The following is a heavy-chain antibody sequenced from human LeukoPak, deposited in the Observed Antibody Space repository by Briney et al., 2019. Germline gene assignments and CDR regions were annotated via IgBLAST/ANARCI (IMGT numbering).Heavy chain of an antibody. CDR2: ISGSGGST. V-gene: IGHV3-23*01. Sequence: GGSLRLSCAASGFTFSSYAMSWVRQAPGEGLEWVSAISGSGGSTYYADSVKGRFTISRDSSKNTLYLQMNSLRAEDTAVYYCASGDYVWGSYRYAGTFDYWGQGTLVTVSS. CDR1: GFTFSSYA. D-gene: IGHD3-16*02. CDR3: ASGDYVWGSYRYAGTFDY. J-gene: IGHJ4*02.